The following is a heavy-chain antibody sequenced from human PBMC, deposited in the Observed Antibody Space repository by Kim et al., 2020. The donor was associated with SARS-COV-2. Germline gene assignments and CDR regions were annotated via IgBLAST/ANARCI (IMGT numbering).Heavy chain of an antibody. CDR2: IIHSGST. D-gene: IGHD2-8*02. Sequence: SETLSLTCAVYGGSLSASYGTWIRQPPGKGLEWIGEIIHSGSTSYNPSLKSRVTISVDTSRNQVSLKLNSVTAADTAVYYCARGNVSARLVDWGQGTLVTVSS. CDR3: ARGNVSARLVD. V-gene: IGHV4-34*01. CDR1: GGSLSASY. J-gene: IGHJ4*02.